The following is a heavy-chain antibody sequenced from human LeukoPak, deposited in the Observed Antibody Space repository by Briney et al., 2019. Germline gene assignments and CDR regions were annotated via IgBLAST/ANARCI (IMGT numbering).Heavy chain of an antibody. J-gene: IGHJ3*02. CDR2: ISGSGGST. V-gene: IGHV3-23*01. CDR1: GFXFSSYA. CDR3: ARSIYASGSFYTFDI. D-gene: IGHD3-10*01. Sequence: GGSLRLSCAASGFXFSSYAMSWVRQAPGKAPEWVSGISGSGGSTYSADSVKGRFTISRDNSKNTLYLQMNTLRAEDTAVYYCARSIYASGSFYTFDIWGQGTMVTVSS.